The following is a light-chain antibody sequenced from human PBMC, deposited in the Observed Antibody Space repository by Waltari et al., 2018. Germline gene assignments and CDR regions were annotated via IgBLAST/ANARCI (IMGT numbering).Light chain of an antibody. J-gene: IGKJ1*01. Sequence: EIVMTQSPATLSVSPGERATLSCRASQSISSNLAWYQQKPGQPPRLLIYGASTRATGIAARFSGSGSGTEFTLTISSLQSEDFAVYYCQHYNNWPPWTFGQGTEVELK. CDR1: QSISSN. CDR3: QHYNNWPPWT. V-gene: IGKV3-15*01. CDR2: GAS.